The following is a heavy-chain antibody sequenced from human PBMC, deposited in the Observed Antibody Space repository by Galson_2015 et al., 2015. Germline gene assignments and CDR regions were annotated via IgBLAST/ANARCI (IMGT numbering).Heavy chain of an antibody. CDR2: IYSDGRS. CDR1: GFTVATHY. D-gene: IGHD4-17*01. V-gene: IGHV3-53*01. CDR3: ARAPLRDYGDYLDC. Sequence: SLRLSCAASGFTVATHYMSWVRQAPGKGLEWVSVIYSDGRSFYGDSVTGRFAISRDSSKNALYLQMNSLRAEDTAVYYCARAPLRDYGDYLDCWGQGALVTVSS. J-gene: IGHJ4*02.